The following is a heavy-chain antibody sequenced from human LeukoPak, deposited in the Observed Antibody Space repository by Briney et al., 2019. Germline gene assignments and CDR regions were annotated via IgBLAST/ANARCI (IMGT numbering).Heavy chain of an antibody. CDR2: IYYSGST. D-gene: IGHD3-9*01. V-gene: IGHV4-59*01. Sequence: PSETLSLTCTVSGGPISSYYWSWIRQPPGKGLEWIGYIYYSGSTNYNPSLKSRVTISVDTSKNQFSLKLSSVTAADTAVYYCARKRRDYEILTGYYYYYGLDVWGQGTTVTVSS. J-gene: IGHJ6*02. CDR3: ARKRRDYEILTGYYYYYGLDV. CDR1: GGPISSYY.